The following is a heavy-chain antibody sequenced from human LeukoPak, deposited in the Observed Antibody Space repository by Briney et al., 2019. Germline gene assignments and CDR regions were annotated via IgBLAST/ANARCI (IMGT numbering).Heavy chain of an antibody. J-gene: IGHJ4*02. D-gene: IGHD3-16*01. V-gene: IGHV4-31*03. CDR2: IYYSGRT. CDR1: GGSISSGGYY. Sequence: SQTLSLTCTVPGGSISSGGYYWSWIRQHPGKGLEWIGYIYYSGRTYYNPSLKSRVTMSVDTSENQFSLKLSSVTAADTAVYYCATTVGSYFDYWSQGTLVTVSS. CDR3: ATTVGSYFDY.